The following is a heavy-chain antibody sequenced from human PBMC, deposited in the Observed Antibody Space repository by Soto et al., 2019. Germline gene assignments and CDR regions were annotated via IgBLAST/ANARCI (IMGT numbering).Heavy chain of an antibody. Sequence: QVQLVQSGAEVKKPGSSVKVSCKASGGTFSSYTISWVRQAPGQGLEWMGRIIPILGIANYAQKFQGRVTITADKSTSTAYMELSSLRSEDTAVYYCARERIVVVPAASSGTPYFDYWGQGTLVTVSS. CDR1: GGTFSSYT. CDR3: ARERIVVVPAASSGTPYFDY. V-gene: IGHV1-69*08. CDR2: IIPILGIA. J-gene: IGHJ4*02. D-gene: IGHD2-2*01.